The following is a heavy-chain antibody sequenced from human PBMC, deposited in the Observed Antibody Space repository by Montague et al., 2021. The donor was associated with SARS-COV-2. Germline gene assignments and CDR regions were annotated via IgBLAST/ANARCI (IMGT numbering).Heavy chain of an antibody. Sequence: SETLSLTCIVSGSFISDSYYWAWIRQAPGKGLEWLGSLYRSGSVYSNPSLKSRVSISVDKSKNHFSLRLTSATAAETAVYYRVRGAEEAHFAMDVWGQGTTVTVSS. CDR2: LYRSGSV. D-gene: IGHD3-10*01. CDR3: VRGAEEAHFAMDV. V-gene: IGHV4-39*02. CDR1: GSFISDSYY. J-gene: IGHJ6*02.